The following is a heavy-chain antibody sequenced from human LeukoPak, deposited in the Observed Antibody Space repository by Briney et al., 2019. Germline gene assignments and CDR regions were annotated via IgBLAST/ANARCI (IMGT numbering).Heavy chain of an antibody. CDR1: EFPLSSYS. CDR3: STAKFDN. V-gene: IGHV3-48*01. CDR2: INIGSITV. J-gene: IGHJ5*02. D-gene: IGHD1-14*01. Sequence: PGGSLRLSCAASEFPLSSYSINWVSQAPGKGLEWVSYINIGSITVNYSDSVKGRFTISRDNAKNSLYLQMNSLRAEDTAVYYCSTAKFDNWGQGTLVTVPS.